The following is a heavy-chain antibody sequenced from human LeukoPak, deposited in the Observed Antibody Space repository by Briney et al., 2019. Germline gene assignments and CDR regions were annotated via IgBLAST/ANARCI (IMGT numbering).Heavy chain of an antibody. CDR2: ITVNGGGI. CDR1: GFTINIYG. Sequence: GGSLRLSCAPSGFTINIYGMTWVRQAPGKGLEWVSSITVNGGGISYADSVKGRFTISRDNSKNTLYLQMNSLRAEDTAVYYCAKDPNGDYVGAFDGWDQGTRVTVSS. D-gene: IGHD4-17*01. CDR3: AKDPNGDYVGAFDG. V-gene: IGHV3-23*01. J-gene: IGHJ3*01.